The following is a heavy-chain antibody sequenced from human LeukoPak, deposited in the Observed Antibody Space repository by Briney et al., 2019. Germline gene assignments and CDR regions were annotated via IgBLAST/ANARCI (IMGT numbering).Heavy chain of an antibody. CDR3: AGEDTMIVVGVLARAFDI. Sequence: SVKVSCKASGGTFSSYAISWVRQAPGQGLEWMGGIIPIFGTANYAQKFQGRVTITADESTSTAYMELSSLRSEDTAVYYCAGEDTMIVVGVLARAFDIWGQGTMVTVSS. D-gene: IGHD3-22*01. J-gene: IGHJ3*02. CDR2: IIPIFGTA. V-gene: IGHV1-69*01. CDR1: GGTFSSYA.